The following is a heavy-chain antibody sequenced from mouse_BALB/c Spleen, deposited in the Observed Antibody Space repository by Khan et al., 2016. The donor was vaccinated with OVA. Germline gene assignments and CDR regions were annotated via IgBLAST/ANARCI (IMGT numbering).Heavy chain of an antibody. D-gene: IGHD2-10*01. Sequence: QIQLVQSGPELKKPGETVKISCKASGHTFTNFGMNWVKQAPGKGLKWMGWINTYTGEPTYAADFNGRFAFSLEASASTAYLQINNLTNEDTATYFCARPPYCSYAMDNWGQGTSVTVSS. CDR1: GHTFTNFG. V-gene: IGHV9-3-1*01. CDR2: INTYTGEP. J-gene: IGHJ4*01. CDR3: ARPPYCSYAMDN.